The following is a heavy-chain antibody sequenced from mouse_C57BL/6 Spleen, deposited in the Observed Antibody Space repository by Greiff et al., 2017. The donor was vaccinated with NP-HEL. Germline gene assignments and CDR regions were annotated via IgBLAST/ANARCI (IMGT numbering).Heavy chain of an antibody. CDR1: GYTFTSYW. CDR2: IDPSDSYT. V-gene: IGHV1-69*01. D-gene: IGHD1-1*02. Sequence: QVQLQQSGAELVMPGASVKLSCKASGYTFTSYWMHWVKQRPGQGLEWIGEIDPSDSYTNYNQKFKGKSTLTVDKSSSTAYMQLSSLTSEDSAVYYCARCYVRYAMDYWGQGTSVTVSS. CDR3: ARCYVRYAMDY. J-gene: IGHJ4*01.